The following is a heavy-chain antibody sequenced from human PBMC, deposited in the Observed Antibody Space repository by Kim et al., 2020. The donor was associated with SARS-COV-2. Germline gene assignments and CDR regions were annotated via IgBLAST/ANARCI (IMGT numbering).Heavy chain of an antibody. CDR3: ARDQLNWNLVMTGFDY. CDR1: GFTFSSYS. Sequence: GGSLRLSCAASGFTFSSYSMNWVRQAPGKGLEWVSYISSSSSTIYYADSVKGRFTISRDNAKNSLYLQMNSLRDEDTAVYYCARDQLNWNLVMTGFDYWGQGTLVTVSS. CDR2: ISSSSSTI. J-gene: IGHJ4*02. V-gene: IGHV3-48*02. D-gene: IGHD1-1*01.